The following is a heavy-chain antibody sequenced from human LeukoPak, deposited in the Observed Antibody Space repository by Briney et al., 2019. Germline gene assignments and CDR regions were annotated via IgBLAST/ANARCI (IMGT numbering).Heavy chain of an antibody. D-gene: IGHD5/OR15-5a*01. CDR2: FHHTGSA. CDR3: ARLSYVYVPYYFDY. V-gene: IGHV4-38-2*02. Sequence: PSETLSLTCSVSDHSITSDYSWGWIRPSPGKGLEWIATFHHTGSAYYSPSLKSRVTISLDTAKNQFSLRLSSVTAADTAIYYCARLSYVYVPYYFDYWGPGTLVTVSS. J-gene: IGHJ4*02. CDR1: DHSITSDYS.